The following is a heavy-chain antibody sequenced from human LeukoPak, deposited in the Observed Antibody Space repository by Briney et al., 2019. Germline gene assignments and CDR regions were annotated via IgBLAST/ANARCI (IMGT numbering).Heavy chain of an antibody. CDR2: INHSGST. CDR1: GGSFSGYY. V-gene: IGHV4-34*01. J-gene: IGHJ4*02. CDR3: ARGLYDSSGYCLFDY. D-gene: IGHD3-22*01. Sequence: SETLSLTCAVYGGSFSGYYWSWIRQPPGKGLEWIGGINHSGSTNYNPSLKSRVTISVDTSKNQFSLKLSSVTAADTAVYYCARGLYDSSGYCLFDYWGQGTLVTVSS.